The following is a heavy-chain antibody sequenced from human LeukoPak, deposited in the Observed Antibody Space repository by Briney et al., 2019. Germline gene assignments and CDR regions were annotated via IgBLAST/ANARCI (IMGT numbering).Heavy chain of an antibody. D-gene: IGHD6-19*01. CDR2: IRNDGSNH. V-gene: IGHV3-30*02. J-gene: IGHJ4*02. Sequence: PGGSLRLSCAASGFTFSHHGMHWVRQAPGKGLEWVAFIRNDGSNHYYADSVKGRFTISRDNSKNTLHLQMDSLRAEDTAVYYCAKVRWDNSGWYYLDSWGQGTLVTVSS. CDR3: AKVRWDNSGWYYLDS. CDR1: GFTFSHHG.